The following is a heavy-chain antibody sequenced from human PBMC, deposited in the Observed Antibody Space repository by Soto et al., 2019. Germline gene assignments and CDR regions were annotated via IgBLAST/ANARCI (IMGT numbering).Heavy chain of an antibody. CDR1: GGSISSNY. J-gene: IGHJ3*01. CDR2: SYYSGSA. V-gene: IGHV4-59*01. Sequence: QVQLQESGPGLVKPSETLSLTCTVSGGSISSNYWSWIRQPPVKGLEWIGYSYYSGSANSNPSLTSRVTISVDTSKNQFALNLGSVTAADTAINSCARGGFSSLNAWGQGTMVTVSS. D-gene: IGHD6-6*01. CDR3: ARGGFSSLNA.